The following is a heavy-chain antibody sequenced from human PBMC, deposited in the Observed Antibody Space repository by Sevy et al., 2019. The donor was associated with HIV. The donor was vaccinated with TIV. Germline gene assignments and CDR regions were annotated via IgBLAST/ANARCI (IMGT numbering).Heavy chain of an antibody. CDR1: GFIFSDYY. D-gene: IGHD3-10*01. V-gene: IGHV3-11*01. CDR2: ISDRGSTI. Sequence: GGSLRLSCAASGFIFSDYYMNWVRQSPGRGLEWVSYISDRGSTIYYADSVKGRFTISRDNAKNSLYLQMNSLRAEDTAVYDCAREGSLRYFDLWGRGTLVTVSS. CDR3: AREGSLRYFDL. J-gene: IGHJ2*01.